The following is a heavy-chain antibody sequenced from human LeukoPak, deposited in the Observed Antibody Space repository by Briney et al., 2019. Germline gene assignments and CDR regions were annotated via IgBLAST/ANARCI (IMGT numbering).Heavy chain of an antibody. V-gene: IGHV3-11*01. D-gene: IGHD4-17*01. CDR2: ISSSGSTI. Sequence: RSGGSLRLSCAASGFTFSDYYMSWIRQAPGKGLEWVSYISSSGSTIYYADSVKGRFTISRDNAKNSLYLQMNSLRAEDTAVYYCARYTTVTTFDYYYGMDVWGQGTTVTVSS. CDR3: ARYTTVTTFDYYYGMDV. CDR1: GFTFSDYY. J-gene: IGHJ6*02.